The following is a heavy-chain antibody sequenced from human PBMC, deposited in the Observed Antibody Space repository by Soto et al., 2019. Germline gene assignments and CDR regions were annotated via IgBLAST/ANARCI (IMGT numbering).Heavy chain of an antibody. CDR3: ARDKPNEFGESTYFDY. CDR2: IYYSGST. D-gene: IGHD3-10*01. CDR1: GGSIGSYY. V-gene: IGHV4-59*01. Sequence: SETLTLTSTVSGGSIGSYYWSWIRQPPGKGLEWIGYIYYSGSTNYNPSLKSRVTISVDTSKNQFSLKLSSVTAADTAVYYCARDKPNEFGESTYFDYWGQGTLVTVSS. J-gene: IGHJ4*02.